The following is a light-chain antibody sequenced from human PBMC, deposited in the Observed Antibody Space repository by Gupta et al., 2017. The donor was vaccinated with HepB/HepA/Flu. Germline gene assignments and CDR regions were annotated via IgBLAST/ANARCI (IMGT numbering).Light chain of an antibody. CDR2: DVS. CDR3: SSKTTSRWVV. V-gene: IGLV2-14*03. CDR1: SSDVGGYNF. J-gene: IGLJ2*01. Sequence: QSALTQPASLSASPGQSITLSCTGTSSDVGGYNFVSWYQHHPGKAPRLLIYDVSNRPSGVSNRFSGSKSGNTASLAISGLQSEDEADYYCSSKTTSRWVVFGGGTKLTVL.